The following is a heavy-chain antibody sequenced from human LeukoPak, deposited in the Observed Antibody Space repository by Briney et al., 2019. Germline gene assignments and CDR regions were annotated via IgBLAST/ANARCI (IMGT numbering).Heavy chain of an antibody. CDR3: ARDPDSSAFDY. CDR2: IKYDDTVK. V-gene: IGHV3-7*01. CDR1: GFNFGTYL. D-gene: IGHD2-15*01. J-gene: IGHJ4*02. Sequence: GGSLRLSCTAAGFNFGTYLMSWVRQSPEKGLEFVANIKYDDTVKNYVDSVKGRFTISRDNPSNSVYLQMDSLRPEDTALYYCARDPDSSAFDYWGQGAQVTVSS.